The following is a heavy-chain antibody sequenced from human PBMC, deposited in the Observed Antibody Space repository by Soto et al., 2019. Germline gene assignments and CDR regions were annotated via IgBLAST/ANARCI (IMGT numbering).Heavy chain of an antibody. Sequence: XSVKVCCHASGYTFTSYGSRWVRQAPGQGLEWMGWISAYNGNTNYAQKLQGRVTMTTDTSTSTAYMELRRLRSDDTAVYYCARDNFWSGYYRYFDDWGQGTLVTVSS. D-gene: IGHD3-3*01. CDR1: GYTFTSYG. J-gene: IGHJ4*02. V-gene: IGHV1-18*01. CDR2: ISAYNGNT. CDR3: ARDNFWSGYYRYFDD.